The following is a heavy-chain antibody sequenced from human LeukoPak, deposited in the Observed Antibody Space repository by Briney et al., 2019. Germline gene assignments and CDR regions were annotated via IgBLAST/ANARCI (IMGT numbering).Heavy chain of an antibody. CDR1: GYTFTTYG. J-gene: IGHJ3*02. V-gene: IGHV1-18*01. CDR2: ISAYNGNT. Sequence: ASVKVSCKASGYTFTTYGISWVRQAPGQGLEWMGWISAYNGNTNYAQKLQGRVTMTTDTSTSTAYMELRSLRSDDTAVYYCARELPYYYDSSGYSDAFDIWGQGTMVTVSS. D-gene: IGHD3-22*01. CDR3: ARELPYYYDSSGYSDAFDI.